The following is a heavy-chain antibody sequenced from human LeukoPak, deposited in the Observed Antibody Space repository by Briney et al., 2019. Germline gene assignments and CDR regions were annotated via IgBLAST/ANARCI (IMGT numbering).Heavy chain of an antibody. CDR2: ISGSGGST. V-gene: IGHV3-23*01. D-gene: IGHD1-26*01. CDR1: GFTFSSYS. J-gene: IGHJ4*02. Sequence: TGGSLRLSCAASGFTFSSYSMNWVRQAPGKGLEWVSAISGSGGSTYYADSVKGRFSISRDDSKNTLYLQMNSLRAEDTAVYYCARAGSIRFDYWGQGTLVTVSS. CDR3: ARAGSIRFDY.